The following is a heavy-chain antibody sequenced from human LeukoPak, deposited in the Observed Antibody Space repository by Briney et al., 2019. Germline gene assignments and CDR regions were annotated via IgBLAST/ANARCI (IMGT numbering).Heavy chain of an antibody. Sequence: PGGSLRLPCAASGFTFSSYWMSWVRQAPGKGLEWVANIKQDGSEKYYVDSVKGRFTISRDNSKNTLYLQMNSLRAEDTAVYYCAKAVMTTVTFFDYWGQGTLVTVSS. J-gene: IGHJ4*02. CDR1: GFTFSSYW. CDR2: IKQDGSEK. V-gene: IGHV3-7*01. CDR3: AKAVMTTVTFFDY. D-gene: IGHD4-17*01.